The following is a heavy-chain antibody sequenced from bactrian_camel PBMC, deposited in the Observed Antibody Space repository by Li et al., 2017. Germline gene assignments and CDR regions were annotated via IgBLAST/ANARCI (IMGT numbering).Heavy chain of an antibody. Sequence: HVQLVESGGGSVQVGGPLRLSCAASGNIYSGYCMAWFRQVPGKEREGVAALDSSGGTFYEDSVKGRFTISRDKAKKKLYLQMNSLKPEDTAMYYCAAGLLADHGLGLGTQVTVS. D-gene: IGHD5*01. CDR2: LDSSGGT. CDR1: GNIYSGYC. J-gene: IGHJ4*01. V-gene: IGHV3S53*01.